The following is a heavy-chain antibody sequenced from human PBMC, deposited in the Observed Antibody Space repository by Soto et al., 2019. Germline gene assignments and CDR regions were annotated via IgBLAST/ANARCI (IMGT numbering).Heavy chain of an antibody. V-gene: IGHV4-39*01. CDR2: IYYSGST. Sequence: PSETLSLTCTVSGGSISSSSYYWGWIRQPPGKGLEWIGSIYYSGSTYYNPSLKSRVTISVDTSKNQFSLKLSSVTAADMAVYYCARLPAYCGGDCSSSGNPNFDYWGQGTLVTVSS. CDR3: ARLPAYCGGDCSSSGNPNFDY. J-gene: IGHJ4*02. D-gene: IGHD2-21*02. CDR1: GGSISSSSYY.